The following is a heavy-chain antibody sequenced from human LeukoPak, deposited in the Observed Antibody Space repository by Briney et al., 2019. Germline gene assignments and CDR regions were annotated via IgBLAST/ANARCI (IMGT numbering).Heavy chain of an antibody. J-gene: IGHJ4*02. V-gene: IGHV4-4*02. Sequence: TSETLSLTCAVSGASISSNNWWSLVRQPPGKGLEWIGEIFFTWTTTYNPSLKSRVSMSLDKSKNQFSLNLTSVTAADTAIYYCARVYCSSNSCYLDYWSQGTLVTVSS. CDR3: ARVYCSSNSCYLDY. CDR1: GASISSNNW. D-gene: IGHD2-2*01. CDR2: IFFTWTT.